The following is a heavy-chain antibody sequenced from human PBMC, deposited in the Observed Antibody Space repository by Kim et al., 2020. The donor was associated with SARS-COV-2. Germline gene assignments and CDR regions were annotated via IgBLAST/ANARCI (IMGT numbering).Heavy chain of an antibody. CDR2: IYYSGST. J-gene: IGHJ6*02. CDR1: GGSVSSGSYY. V-gene: IGHV4-61*01. CDR3: ARETDEGGIVGAGAGTNYYGMDV. Sequence: SETLSLTCTVSGGSVSSGSYYWSWIRQPPGKGLEWIGYIYYSGSTNYNPSLKSRVTISVDTSKNQFSLKLSSVTAADTAVYYCARETDEGGIVGAGAGTNYYGMDVCGQGTTVTVSS. D-gene: IGHD1-26*01.